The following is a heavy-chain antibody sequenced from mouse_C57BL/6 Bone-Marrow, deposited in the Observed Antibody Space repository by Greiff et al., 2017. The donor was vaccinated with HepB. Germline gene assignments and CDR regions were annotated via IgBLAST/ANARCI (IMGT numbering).Heavy chain of an antibody. CDR2: IYPRSGNT. CDR1: GYTFTSYG. J-gene: IGHJ4*01. CDR3: AREYSGAMDY. Sequence: VKLVESGAELARPGASVKLSCKASGYTFTSYGISWVKQRTGQGLEWIGEIYPRSGNTYYNEKFKGKATLTADKSSSTAYMELRSLTSEDSAVYFCAREYSGAMDYWGQGTSVTVSS. D-gene: IGHD5-1*01. V-gene: IGHV1-81*01.